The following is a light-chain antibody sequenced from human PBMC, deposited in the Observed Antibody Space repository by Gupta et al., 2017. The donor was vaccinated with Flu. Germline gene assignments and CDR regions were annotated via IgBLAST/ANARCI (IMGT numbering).Light chain of an antibody. CDR1: SSNIGSNT. CDR3: AAWDDSLNGYV. V-gene: IGLV1-44*01. J-gene: IGLJ1*01. Sequence: RFTISCSGSSSNIGSNTVNWYQQLPGTAPKLLIYSNNQRPSGVPGRFSGSRSGTSASLAISGLQSEDEADYYCAAWDDSLNGYVFGTGTKVTVL. CDR2: SNN.